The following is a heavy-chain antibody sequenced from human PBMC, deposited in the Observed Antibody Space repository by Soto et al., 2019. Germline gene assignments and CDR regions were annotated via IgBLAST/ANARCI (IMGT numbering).Heavy chain of an antibody. Sequence: QVQLVQSGAEVQKPGSSVKVSCKASGGTFSSYAISWVRQAPGQGLEWMGGIIPIFGTANYAQKFQGRVTITADESTSTAYMELSSLRSEDTAVYYCARGPLTTYYYDSSGSRGYFDYWGQGTLVTVSS. CDR1: GGTFSSYA. D-gene: IGHD3-22*01. V-gene: IGHV1-69*01. CDR2: IIPIFGTA. J-gene: IGHJ4*02. CDR3: ARGPLTTYYYDSSGSRGYFDY.